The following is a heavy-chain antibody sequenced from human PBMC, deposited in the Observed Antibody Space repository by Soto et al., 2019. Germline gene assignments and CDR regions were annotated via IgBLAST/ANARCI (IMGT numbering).Heavy chain of an antibody. Sequence: QVQLVESGGGVVQPGRSLRLSCAASGFTFSSYGMHWVRQAPGKGLEWVAVISYDGSNKYYADSVKGRLTISRDNSRHTLYLQMNGLSGEDTAVYYCAKDNGSGCDWLRVGDASDIWGQGTMVTVSS. CDR3: AKDNGSGCDWLRVGDASDI. CDR2: ISYDGSNK. J-gene: IGHJ3*02. CDR1: GFTFSSYG. V-gene: IGHV3-30*18. D-gene: IGHD5-12*01.